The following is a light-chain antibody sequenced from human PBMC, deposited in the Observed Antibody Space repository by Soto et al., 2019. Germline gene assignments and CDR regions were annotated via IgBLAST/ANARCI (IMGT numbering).Light chain of an antibody. J-gene: IGKJ1*01. CDR1: QSVVHSNGKTY. Sequence: DVVMTQTPLSSPVILGQSASISCRSSQSVVHSNGKTYANWLQQRPGQPPKLVIYKISNRFSGVPDGVTGSGAGTDFTLHVSRVEAEVVGVYYCMQATHFPRRFGQGNKVELK. CDR3: MQATHFPRR. V-gene: IGKV2-24*01. CDR2: KIS.